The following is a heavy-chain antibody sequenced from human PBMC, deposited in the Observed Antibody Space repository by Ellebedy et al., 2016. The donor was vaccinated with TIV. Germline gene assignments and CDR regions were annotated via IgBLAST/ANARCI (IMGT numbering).Heavy chain of an antibody. CDR1: GGSISGYS. D-gene: IGHD6-25*01. CDR3: ARGPYSSGGYTIDV. Sequence: MPSETLSLSCTVSGGSISGYSWSWIRQAAGKGLEWIGRICCSGSTNYNPSLKSRVTMSLDTSKNQFSLDLSSVTAADTAIYNCARGPYSSGGYTIDVWGQGTAVTVSS. J-gene: IGHJ6*02. V-gene: IGHV4-4*07. CDR2: ICCSGST.